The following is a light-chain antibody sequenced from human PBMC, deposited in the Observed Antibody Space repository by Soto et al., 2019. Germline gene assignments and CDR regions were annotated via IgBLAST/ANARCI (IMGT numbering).Light chain of an antibody. CDR3: QQGYSTPSLT. V-gene: IGKV1-39*01. J-gene: IGKJ4*01. Sequence: DIQLTQSPSSLSASEGDRVTITCGASQTISTSLNWYQQKPGKAPKLLIYAASRLQSGVPSRFSGSGSGTEFTLTISSLQPEDLATYYCQQGYSTPSLTFGGGTKVEIK. CDR1: QTISTS. CDR2: AAS.